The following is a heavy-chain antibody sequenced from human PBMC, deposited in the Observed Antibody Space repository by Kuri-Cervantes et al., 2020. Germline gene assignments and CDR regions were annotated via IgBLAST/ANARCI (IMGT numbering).Heavy chain of an antibody. V-gene: IGHV3-30*14. CDR1: GFTFNNYA. Sequence: GGSLRLSCAASGFTFNNYATHWVRQAPGKGLEWVAVISYDGSNKYYADSVKGRFTISRDNSKNTLYLQMNSLRAEDTAVYYCYSSSWDDYWGQGTLVTVSS. CDR3: YSSSWDDY. D-gene: IGHD6-13*01. J-gene: IGHJ4*02. CDR2: ISYDGSNK.